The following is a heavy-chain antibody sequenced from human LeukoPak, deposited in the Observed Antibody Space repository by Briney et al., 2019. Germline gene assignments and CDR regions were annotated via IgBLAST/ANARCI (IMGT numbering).Heavy chain of an antibody. CDR2: INHSGST. J-gene: IGHJ4*02. Sequence: MTSETLSLTCAVYGGSFSGYYWSWIRQPPGKGLEWIGEINHSGSTNYNPSLKSRVTISVDTSKNQFSLKLSSVTAADTAVYYCASTPGLRFLEWFYWGQGTLVTVSS. CDR3: ASTPGLRFLEWFY. D-gene: IGHD3-3*01. CDR1: GGSFSGYY. V-gene: IGHV4-34*01.